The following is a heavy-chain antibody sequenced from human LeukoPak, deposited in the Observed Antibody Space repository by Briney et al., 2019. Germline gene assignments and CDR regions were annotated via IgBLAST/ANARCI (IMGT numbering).Heavy chain of an antibody. CDR3: ARSAYPGAFDV. J-gene: IGHJ3*01. CDR2: IKSDGSKK. CDR1: GFTFSNYW. Sequence: GGSLRLSCAASGFTFSNYWMTWVRQAPGKGLEWLANIKSDGSKKDYVDSMKGRFTISRDNARNSLYLQMYSLRAEDTAVYYCARSAYPGAFDVWGQGTMVTVST. D-gene: IGHD2-21*01. V-gene: IGHV3-7*01.